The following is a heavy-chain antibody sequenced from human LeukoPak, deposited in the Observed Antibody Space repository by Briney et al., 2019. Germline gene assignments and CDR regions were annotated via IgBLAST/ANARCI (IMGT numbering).Heavy chain of an antibody. CDR1: GGSFSGYY. V-gene: IGHV4-34*01. Sequence: SETLSLTCAVYGGSFSGYYWSWIRQPPGKGLVWIGEINHSGSTNYNPSLKSRVTISVDTSKNQFSLKLSSVTAADTAVYYCARSRGEITMIVVAPMFLDYWGQGTLVTVSS. CDR3: ARSRGEITMIVVAPMFLDY. J-gene: IGHJ4*02. CDR2: INHSGST. D-gene: IGHD3-22*01.